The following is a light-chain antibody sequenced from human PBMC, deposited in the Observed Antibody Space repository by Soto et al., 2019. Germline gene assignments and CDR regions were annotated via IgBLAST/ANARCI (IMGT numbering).Light chain of an antibody. CDR1: QSINKW. CDR2: EVS. J-gene: IGKJ1*01. V-gene: IGKV1-5*03. CDR3: QHYSGDRAT. Sequence: DILLTQSPSTLSASVGDRVTISCRASQSINKWLAWYQHKPGKAPNLLIYEVSTLHSGFPSRFSGSGSGTEFTLTISSLRPDDFATYYCQHYSGDRATFGQGTKVDIK.